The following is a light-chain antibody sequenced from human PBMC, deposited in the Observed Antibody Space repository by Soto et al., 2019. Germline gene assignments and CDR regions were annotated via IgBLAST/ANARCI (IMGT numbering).Light chain of an antibody. CDR2: ADN. CDR1: SSNIGAGYD. V-gene: IGLV1-40*01. Sequence: QSVLTQTPSVSGAPGQKITMSCTGSSSNIGAGYDVHWYQQVPGAAPRLLIYADNNRPSGVPDRFSASKSGTSASLAITGLQGEDEANYYCSSPASTLGVFGGGTKLTVL. CDR3: SSPASTLGV. J-gene: IGLJ3*02.